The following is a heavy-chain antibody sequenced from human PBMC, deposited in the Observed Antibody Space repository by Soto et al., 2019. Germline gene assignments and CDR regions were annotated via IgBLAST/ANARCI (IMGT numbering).Heavy chain of an antibody. J-gene: IGHJ5*02. D-gene: IGHD6-13*01. CDR3: ARLYTMAADTNWFEP. CDR2: IYYSGST. Sequence: AETLASTLTVSGGSIRSYYWSWIRQPPGKVLELIGYIYYSGSTNYNPSLKSRVTISVDTSKNQFSLKLSSVTAADTAVYYDARLYTMAADTNWFEPWGQGTLVNVSS. V-gene: IGHV4-59*01. CDR1: GGSIRSYY.